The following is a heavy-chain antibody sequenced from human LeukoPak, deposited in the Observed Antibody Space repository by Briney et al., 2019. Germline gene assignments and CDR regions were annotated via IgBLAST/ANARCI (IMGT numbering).Heavy chain of an antibody. CDR2: IYYSGST. D-gene: IGHD2-21*02. CDR1: GGSISSYY. CDR3: AGYMTLDI. J-gene: IGHJ3*02. Sequence: ASETLSLTCTVSGGSISSYYWSWIRQPSGKGLEWIGYIYYSGSTNYNPSLKSRVTISVDTSKNQFSLKLSSVTAADTAVYYCAGYMTLDIWGQGTMVTVSS. V-gene: IGHV4-59*08.